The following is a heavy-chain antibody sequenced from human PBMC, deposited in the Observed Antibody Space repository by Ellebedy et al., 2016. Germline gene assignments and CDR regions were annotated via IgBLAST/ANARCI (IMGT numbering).Heavy chain of an antibody. CDR1: GFTFSDHY. J-gene: IGHJ6*02. D-gene: IGHD1-26*01. CDR3: ARGSGSGSYFGAPYYYYGMDV. V-gene: IGHV3-72*01. CDR2: TRNKASSYTT. Sequence: GESLKISXAASGFTFSDHYMDWVRQAPGKGLKWVGRTRNKASSYTTEYAASVKGRFTISRDDSKNSLYLQMNSLKTEDTAVYYCARGSGSGSYFGAPYYYYGMDVWGQGTTVTVSS.